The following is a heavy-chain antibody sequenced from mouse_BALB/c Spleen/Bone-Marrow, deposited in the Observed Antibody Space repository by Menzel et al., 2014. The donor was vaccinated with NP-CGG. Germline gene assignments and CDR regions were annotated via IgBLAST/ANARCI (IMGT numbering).Heavy chain of an antibody. CDR3: TYMGYYASSYAMDY. V-gene: IGHV1S16*01. CDR2: INPSNGGT. Sequence: QVQLQQSGAELVKPGTSVKLSCKASGYTFNSYSMHWVKLRPGQGFEWIGEINPSNGGTNYNEKFKRKATLTVDKSSSTAYMQLSSLTSEYSAVYYCTYMGYYASSYAMDYWGQGTSVTVSA. J-gene: IGHJ4*01. D-gene: IGHD1-1*01. CDR1: GYTFNSYS.